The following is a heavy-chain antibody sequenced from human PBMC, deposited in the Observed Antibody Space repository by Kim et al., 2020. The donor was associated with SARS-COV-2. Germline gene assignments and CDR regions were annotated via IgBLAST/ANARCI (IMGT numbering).Heavy chain of an antibody. D-gene: IGHD3-10*01. CDR3: ARWDPRPTMVRGVTFDY. J-gene: IGHJ4*02. V-gene: IGHV1-69*01. Sequence: FQGRVTITADESTSTAYMELSSLRSEDTAVYYCARWDPRPTMVRGVTFDYWGQGTLVTVSS.